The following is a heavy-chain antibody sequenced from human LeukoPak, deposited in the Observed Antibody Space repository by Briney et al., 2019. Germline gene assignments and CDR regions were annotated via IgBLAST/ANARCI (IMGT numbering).Heavy chain of an antibody. CDR1: GYSFTSYW. V-gene: IGHV5-51*01. D-gene: IGHD6-13*01. CDR2: IYPGDSDT. J-gene: IGHJ4*02. Sequence: AGESLKISCKGSGYSFTSYWIGWVRQMPGKGLEWMGIIYPGDSDTRYSLSFQGQVTISADKSISTAYLQWSSLKASDTAMYYCARSRIRQQPTCFDYWGQGTLVTVSS. CDR3: ARSRIRQQPTCFDY.